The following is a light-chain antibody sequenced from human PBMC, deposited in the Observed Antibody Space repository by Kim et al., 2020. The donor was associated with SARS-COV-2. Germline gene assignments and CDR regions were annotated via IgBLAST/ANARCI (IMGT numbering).Light chain of an antibody. CDR1: QSINGY. CDR2: AAS. J-gene: IGKJ1*01. Sequence: DIQMTQSPSSLSASVGDRVTISCRASQSINGYLSWYQQKPGKAPKLLIYAASSLQSGVPSRFSGSGSGTDFTLTISSLQPEDFATYSCHQSYITPATFGQGTKVDIK. V-gene: IGKV1-39*01. CDR3: HQSYITPAT.